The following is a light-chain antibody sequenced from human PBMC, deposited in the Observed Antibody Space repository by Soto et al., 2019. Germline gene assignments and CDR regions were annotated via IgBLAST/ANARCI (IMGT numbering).Light chain of an antibody. CDR1: QSVGSS. CDR3: KQYGDSPQT. CDR2: GAS. Sequence: PGERATLSCRASQSVGSSLSWYQQKPGQAHRLLFYGASNRATAIQDRFSGSGFGTDFTLTITRLEPEDFAVYDCKQYGDSPQTFGPGTKVDI. V-gene: IGKV3-20*01. J-gene: IGKJ1*01.